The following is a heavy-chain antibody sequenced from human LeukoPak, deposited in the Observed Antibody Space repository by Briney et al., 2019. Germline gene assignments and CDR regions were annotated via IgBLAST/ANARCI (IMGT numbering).Heavy chain of an antibody. D-gene: IGHD1-26*01. CDR2: ISYDGSNK. CDR1: RFTFSSYS. CDR3: ARDPYSGSYSDYYYYYMDV. V-gene: IGHV3-30*03. J-gene: IGHJ6*03. Sequence: PGGSLRLSCAASRFTFSSYSMHWVRQAPGKGLEWVAVISYDGSNKYYADSVKGRFTIPRDNAKNSLYLQLNSLRAEDTAVYYCARDPYSGSYSDYYYYYMDVWGKGTTVTVSS.